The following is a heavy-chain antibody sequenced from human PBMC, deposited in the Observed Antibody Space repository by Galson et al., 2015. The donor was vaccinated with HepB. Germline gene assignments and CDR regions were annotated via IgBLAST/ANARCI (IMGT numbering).Heavy chain of an antibody. CDR2: ISGSGGST. CDR3: AKGSFSSGWYEGPTPFDY. V-gene: IGHV3-23*01. J-gene: IGHJ4*02. Sequence: SLRLSCAASGFTFSSYAMSWVRQAPGKGLEWVSAISGSGGSTYYADSVKGRFTISRDNSKNTLYLQMNSLRAEDTAVYYCAKGSFSSGWYEGPTPFDYWGQGTLVTVSS. CDR1: GFTFSSYA. D-gene: IGHD6-19*01.